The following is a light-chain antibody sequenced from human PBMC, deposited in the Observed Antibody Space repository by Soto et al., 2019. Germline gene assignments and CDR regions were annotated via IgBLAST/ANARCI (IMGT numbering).Light chain of an antibody. J-gene: IGLJ3*02. CDR2: EVT. CDR3: NSYAGSSTRV. V-gene: IGLV2-11*01. Sequence: QSALTQPRSVSGSPGQSVTISCTGTSSDVGGYNYVSWYQQHPGKAPQLMIYEVTKRPSGVPDRFSGSKSGNTASLTVSGLQTEDEADYYCNSYAGSSTRVFGGGTQLTVL. CDR1: SSDVGGYNY.